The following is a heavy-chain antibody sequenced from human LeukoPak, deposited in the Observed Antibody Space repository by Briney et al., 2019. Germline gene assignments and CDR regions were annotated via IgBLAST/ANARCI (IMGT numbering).Heavy chain of an antibody. CDR1: GYSIISGSY. CDR3: ASNPTSSLLRGHAFDL. D-gene: IGHD2-2*01. CDR2: IYHSGTT. V-gene: IGHV4-38-2*02. J-gene: IGHJ3*01. Sequence: PSETLSLTCTVSGYSIISGSYWAWIRQPPGKGLAWIGHIYHSGTTSYNLSLKSRVTISVDTSNNQFSLNLTSVTAADTAVYFCASNPTSSLLRGHAFDLWGQGTLVTVSS.